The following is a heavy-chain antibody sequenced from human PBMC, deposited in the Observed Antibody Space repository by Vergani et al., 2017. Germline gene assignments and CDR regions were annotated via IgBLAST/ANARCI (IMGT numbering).Heavy chain of an antibody. D-gene: IGHD4-11*01. Sequence: QLQLQESGPGLVKPSETLSLTCTVSGGSISSSSYYWSWIRQPPGKGLEWIGYIYYSGSTNYNPSLKSRVTISVDTSKNQFSLKLSSVTAADTAVYYCARVGLQYNFDYWGQGTLVTVSS. CDR1: GGSISSSSYY. V-gene: IGHV4-61*01. J-gene: IGHJ4*02. CDR3: ARVGLQYNFDY. CDR2: IYYSGST.